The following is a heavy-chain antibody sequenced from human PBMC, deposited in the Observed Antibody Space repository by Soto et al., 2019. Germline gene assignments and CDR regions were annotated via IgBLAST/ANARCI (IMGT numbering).Heavy chain of an antibody. J-gene: IGHJ4*02. CDR3: AKEYDTSRKTLDY. Sequence: GGSLRLSCASSVFTFSSYAMHWVRQSPVKGLEWVAVISSDGSRQYYADSVQGRFTVSRDNSKNTLFLQMNSLRAEDTAVYYCAKEYDTSRKTLDYWGQGTLVTVSS. CDR1: VFTFSSYA. V-gene: IGHV3-30-3*01. D-gene: IGHD2-8*01. CDR2: ISSDGSRQ.